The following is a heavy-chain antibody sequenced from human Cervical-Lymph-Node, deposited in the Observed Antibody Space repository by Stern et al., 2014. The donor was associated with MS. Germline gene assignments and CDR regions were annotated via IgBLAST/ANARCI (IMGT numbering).Heavy chain of an antibody. V-gene: IGHV3-11*01. CDR2: ISSRDTIR. CDR3: VRADVSEDDS. Sequence: VQLVESGGGLVNPGGSLRLSCAASGFTFSDSYMSWIRQAPGKGLEWISYISSRDTIRIYSDSVRGRFTVSRDNAKNSLYLQMNSLRTEDSPVYSCVRADVSEDDSWGQGTLVTVSS. D-gene: IGHD3-10*01. CDR1: GFTFSDSY. J-gene: IGHJ4*02.